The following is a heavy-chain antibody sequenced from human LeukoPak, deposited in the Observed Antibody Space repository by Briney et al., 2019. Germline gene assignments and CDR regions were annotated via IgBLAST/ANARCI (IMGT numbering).Heavy chain of an antibody. V-gene: IGHV1-18*01. CDR1: GYTSTSYG. CDR3: ARDLRFIQPKVFDI. CDR2: ISAYNGNT. J-gene: IGHJ3*02. D-gene: IGHD3-3*01. Sequence: ASVKVSCKASGYTSTSYGISWVRQAPGHGLEWMGWISAYNGNTNYAQKLQGRVTMTTDTSTSTAYMELRSLRSDDTAVYYCARDLRFIQPKVFDIWGQGTMVTVSS.